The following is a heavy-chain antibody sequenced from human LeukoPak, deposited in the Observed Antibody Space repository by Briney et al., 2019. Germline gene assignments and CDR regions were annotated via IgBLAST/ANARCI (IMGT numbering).Heavy chain of an antibody. D-gene: IGHD6-13*01. Sequence: PGGSLRLSCAASGFTFGAYAMNWVRQAPGKGLDWVSSISRSGRDIYYADSVKGRFTISRDNARNSLYLQMNSLRAEDTAVYYCARDALSWHAAERHAVGSPWGQGTLVTVSS. J-gene: IGHJ5*02. CDR1: GFTFGAYA. CDR2: ISRSGRDI. V-gene: IGHV3-21*01. CDR3: ARDALSWHAAERHAVGSP.